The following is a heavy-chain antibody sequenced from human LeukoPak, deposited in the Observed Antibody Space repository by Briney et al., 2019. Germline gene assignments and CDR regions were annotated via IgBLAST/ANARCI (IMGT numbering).Heavy chain of an antibody. J-gene: IGHJ4*02. CDR2: INPGGCRT. CDR3: ARDLRGNRDY. D-gene: IGHD4-23*01. CDR1: GFTLSTYL. V-gene: IGHV3-74*01. Sequence: GGSVRLLCGAWGFTLSTYLVQWVRPAPGKGVVWVSRINPGGCRTDYADYVKGRFTISRDNAKNTLHLQMNSLRAEDTAVYLCARDLRGNRDYWGQGTLVTVSS.